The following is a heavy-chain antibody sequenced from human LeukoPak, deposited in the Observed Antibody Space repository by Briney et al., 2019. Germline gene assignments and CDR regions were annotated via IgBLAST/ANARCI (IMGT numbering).Heavy chain of an antibody. D-gene: IGHD1-26*01. J-gene: IGHJ4*02. CDR1: GGSFSGYY. CDR2: INHSGST. V-gene: IGHV4-34*01. CDR3: ARAEFSGSSSFFDY. Sequence: KSSETLSLTCAVYGGSFSGYYWSWIRQPPGKGLEWIGEINHSGSTNYNPSLKSRVTISVDTSKNQFSLKLSSVTAEDTAVYYCARAEFSGSSSFFDYWGQGTLVTVSS.